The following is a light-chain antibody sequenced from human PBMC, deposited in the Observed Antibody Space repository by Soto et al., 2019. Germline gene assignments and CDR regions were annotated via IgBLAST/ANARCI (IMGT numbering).Light chain of an antibody. CDR2: AAS. Sequence: AIRMTQSPSSLSASTGDRVTITCRASQYITSYLAWYQQKPGKAPKLLIYAASTLQSGVPSRFSGSGSGTDFTLTITCLQSEDFANYYCQQYYSYPRTFGQGTKVEIK. J-gene: IGKJ1*01. V-gene: IGKV1-8*01. CDR3: QQYYSYPRT. CDR1: QYITSY.